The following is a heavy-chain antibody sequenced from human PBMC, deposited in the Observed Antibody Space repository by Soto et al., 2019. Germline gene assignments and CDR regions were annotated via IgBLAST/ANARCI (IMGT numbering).Heavy chain of an antibody. CDR2: IKEDGSEK. D-gene: IGHD2-2*01. CDR3: ARASSSTSGAIDY. Sequence: EVQLVESGGGLVQPGGSLRLSCAASAFTFRNYWMSWVRQAPGKGLECVAKIKEDGSEKYYVDSLKGRFTISRDNAKNSVYLQMNSLTVEDTAMYYCARASSSTSGAIDYWGQGTLVTVSS. J-gene: IGHJ4*02. V-gene: IGHV3-7*04. CDR1: AFTFRNYW.